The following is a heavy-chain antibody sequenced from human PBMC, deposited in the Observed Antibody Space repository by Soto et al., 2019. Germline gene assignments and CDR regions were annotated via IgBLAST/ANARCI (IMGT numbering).Heavy chain of an antibody. J-gene: IGHJ4*02. Sequence: EVQLVESGGGLVAPGGSLRLSCVASGFTLTTYTMNWVRQAPGTGLEWVSSINGRSNYKYYSDSVKGRFTISRDNTQNSLFLQMSRLGPEDTATYYCVREDGVVVVSSVFDSWGQGTLVTVSS. CDR1: GFTLTTYT. CDR3: VREDGVVVVSSVFDS. V-gene: IGHV3-21*02. CDR2: INGRSNYK. D-gene: IGHD2-15*01.